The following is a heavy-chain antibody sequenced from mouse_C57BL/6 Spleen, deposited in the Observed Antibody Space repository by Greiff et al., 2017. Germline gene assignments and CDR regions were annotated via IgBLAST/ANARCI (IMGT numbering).Heavy chain of an antibody. D-gene: IGHD2-1*01. CDR3: AREDYGNFYYFDY. CDR2: IYPSDSET. CDR1: GYTFTSYW. Sequence: QVQLQQPGAELVRPGSSVKLSCKASGYTFTSYWMDWVKQRPGQGLEWIGNIYPSDSETHYNQKFKDKATLTVDKSSSTAYMQLSSLTSEDSAVYYCAREDYGNFYYFDYWGQGTTLTVPS. V-gene: IGHV1-61*01. J-gene: IGHJ2*01.